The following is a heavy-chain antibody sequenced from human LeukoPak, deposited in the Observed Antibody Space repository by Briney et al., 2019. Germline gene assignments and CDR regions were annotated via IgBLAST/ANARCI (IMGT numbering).Heavy chain of an antibody. J-gene: IGHJ5*02. Sequence: SETLSLTCTVSGGSISSSSYYWGWIRQPPGKGLEWIGSICYSGSTYYNPSLKSRVTISVDTSKNQFSLKLSSVTAADTAVYYCARPRIQNWFDPWGQGTLVTVSS. D-gene: IGHD3-3*02. CDR3: ARPRIQNWFDP. CDR1: GGSISSSSYY. V-gene: IGHV4-39*01. CDR2: ICYSGST.